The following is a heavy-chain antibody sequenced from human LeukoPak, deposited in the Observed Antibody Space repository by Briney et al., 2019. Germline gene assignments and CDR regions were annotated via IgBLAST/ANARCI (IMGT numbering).Heavy chain of an antibody. D-gene: IGHD5-12*01. J-gene: IGHJ4*02. Sequence: GGSLRLSCAASGFTFSNAWMSWVRQAPGKGLEWVGRIKSKTDAGTIDYAAPVKGRFTISRDDSKNTLYLQMNSLKTEDTAVYYGTTYLRATDFDYWGQGTLVTVSS. CDR3: TTYLRATDFDY. CDR2: IKSKTDAGTI. CDR1: GFTFSNAW. V-gene: IGHV3-15*01.